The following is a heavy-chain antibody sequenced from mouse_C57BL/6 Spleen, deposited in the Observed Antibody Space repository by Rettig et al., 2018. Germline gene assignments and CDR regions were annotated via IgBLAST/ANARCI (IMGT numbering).Heavy chain of an antibody. CDR3: ARSGDYGYAMDY. D-gene: IGHD1-1*02. CDR1: GYTFTDYY. Sequence: SGYTFTDYYINWVKQRPGQGLEWIGWIFPGSGSTYYNEKFKGKATLTVDKSSSTAYMLLSSLTSEDSAVYFCARSGDYGYAMDYWGQGTSVTVSS. CDR2: IFPGSGST. J-gene: IGHJ4*01. V-gene: IGHV1-75*01.